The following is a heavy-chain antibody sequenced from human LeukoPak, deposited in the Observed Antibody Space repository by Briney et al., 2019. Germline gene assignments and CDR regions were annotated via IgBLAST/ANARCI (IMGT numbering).Heavy chain of an antibody. J-gene: IGHJ4*02. CDR3: ARGPITTRSHFDY. D-gene: IGHD3-22*01. Sequence: SVKVSCKASGGTFSSYAISWVRQAPGQGLEWMGGIIPIFATANYAQKFQGRVTITADESTSTAYMELSSLRSEDTAVYYCARGPITTRSHFDYWGLGTLVTVSS. V-gene: IGHV1-69*13. CDR2: IIPIFATA. CDR1: GGTFSSYA.